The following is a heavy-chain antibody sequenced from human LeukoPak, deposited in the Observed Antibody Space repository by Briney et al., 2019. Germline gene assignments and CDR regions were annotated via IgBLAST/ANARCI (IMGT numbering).Heavy chain of an antibody. CDR2: ISSSSSYI. CDR3: ARERQLERLAFGKEGSAFDY. Sequence: GGSLRLSCAASGITFNSYTMSWVRQAPGKGLEWVSSISSSSSYIYYAASVKGRFTISRDNAKNSLYLQMNRLRAEDTAVYYCARERQLERLAFGKEGSAFDYWGQGTLVTVSS. CDR1: GITFNSYT. D-gene: IGHD1-1*01. V-gene: IGHV3-21*01. J-gene: IGHJ4*02.